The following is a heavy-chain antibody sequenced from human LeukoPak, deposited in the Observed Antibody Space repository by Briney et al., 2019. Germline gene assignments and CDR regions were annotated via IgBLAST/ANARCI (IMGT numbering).Heavy chain of an antibody. V-gene: IGHV1-2*02. CDR3: ARNFDMKGFDP. CDR1: GYTFTGYY. Sequence: ASVKASCKASGYTFTGYYMNWVRQAPGQGLEWVGWINSDSGFTKYAQKFQGRVTMTRDTSITTVYMDLTRLTSDDTAVYYCARNFDMKGFDPWGQGTLVTVSS. D-gene: IGHD3-9*01. CDR2: INSDSGFT. J-gene: IGHJ5*02.